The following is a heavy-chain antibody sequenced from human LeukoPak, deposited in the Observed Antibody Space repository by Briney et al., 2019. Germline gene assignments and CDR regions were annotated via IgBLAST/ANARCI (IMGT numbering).Heavy chain of an antibody. CDR3: AKGPVVTFDI. CDR2: VNPNTGNT. V-gene: IGHV1-8*02. J-gene: IGHJ3*02. CDR1: GYTFTTYA. D-gene: IGHD2-15*01. Sequence: EASVTVSCKASGYTFTTYAINWVRQSTGQGLEWMGWVNPNTGNTGYAQKFQGRVTMTRNTSISAAYMELSSLTSEDTAVYYCAKGPVVTFDIWGQGTMVTVSS.